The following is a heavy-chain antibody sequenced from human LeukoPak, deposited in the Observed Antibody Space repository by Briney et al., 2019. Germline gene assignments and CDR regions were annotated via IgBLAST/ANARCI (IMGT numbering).Heavy chain of an antibody. CDR2: IYYSGST. CDR1: GGSISSSSYY. V-gene: IGHV4-39*02. J-gene: IGHJ4*02. Sequence: SETLSLTCTVSGGSISSSSYYWGWIRQPPGKGLEWIGSIYYSGSTYYNPSLKSRVTISVDTSKNQFSLKLSSVTAADTAVYYCARELEHFDYWGQGTLVTVSS. CDR3: ARELEHFDY.